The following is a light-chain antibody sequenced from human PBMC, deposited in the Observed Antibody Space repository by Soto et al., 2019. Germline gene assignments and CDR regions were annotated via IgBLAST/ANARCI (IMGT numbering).Light chain of an antibody. Sequence: QSALTQPRSVSGSPGQPVTISCTGTSSDVGGYNYVSWYQEQPGKAPKLMIYDVSKRPSGVPDRFSGSKSGNTASLTISGLQAEDEADYYCCSYAGSYSYVFGTGTKV. V-gene: IGLV2-11*01. CDR1: SSDVGGYNY. J-gene: IGLJ1*01. CDR2: DVS. CDR3: CSYAGSYSYV.